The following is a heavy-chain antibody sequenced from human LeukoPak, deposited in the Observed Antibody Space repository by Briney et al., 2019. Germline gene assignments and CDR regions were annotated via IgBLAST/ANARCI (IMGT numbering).Heavy chain of an antibody. CDR3: AREEVPHGFDI. Sequence: PSETLSLTCTVSGGSISTYYWSWIRQLPGKGLEYIGYIYYSGSTNYNPSLKSRVTMSLDTSKNQFSLKLSSVTAAGTAVYYCAREEVPHGFDIWGQGTMVTVSS. V-gene: IGHV4-59*01. CDR1: GGSISTYY. J-gene: IGHJ3*02. CDR2: IYYSGST.